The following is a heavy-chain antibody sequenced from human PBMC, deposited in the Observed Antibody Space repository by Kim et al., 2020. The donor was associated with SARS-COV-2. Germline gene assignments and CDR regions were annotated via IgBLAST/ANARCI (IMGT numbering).Heavy chain of an antibody. J-gene: IGHJ4*02. V-gene: IGHV4-59*01. Sequence: YNPSLKSRVTISVDTSKNQFSLKLSSVTAADTAVYYCARVTDTDLNLLDYWGQGTLVTVSS. CDR3: ARVTDTDLNLLDY. D-gene: IGHD5-18*01.